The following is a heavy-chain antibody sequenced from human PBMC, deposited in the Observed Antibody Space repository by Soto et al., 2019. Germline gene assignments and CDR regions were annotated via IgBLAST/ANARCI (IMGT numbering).Heavy chain of an antibody. Sequence: PGESLKISCKGSGYSFTSYWISWVRQMPGKGLEWMGRIDPSDSYTNYSPSFQGHVTISADKSISTAYLQWSSLKASDTAMYYCARRGGSIWYGYYYYCTDVRGKGPTVTVS. CDR2: IDPSDSYT. V-gene: IGHV5-10-1*01. D-gene: IGHD6-13*01. CDR1: GYSFTSYW. J-gene: IGHJ6*04. CDR3: ARRGGSIWYGYYYYCTDV.